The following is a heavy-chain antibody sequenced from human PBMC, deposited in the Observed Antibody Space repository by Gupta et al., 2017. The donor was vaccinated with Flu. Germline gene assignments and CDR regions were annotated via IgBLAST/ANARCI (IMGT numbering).Heavy chain of an antibody. D-gene: IGHD3-16*01. Sequence: EVQLLESGGGLVQPGGSLRLSCAAYGFTFSSYAMSWVRQAPGKGMGWVSAISGSGGSTYYADSVKGRFTISRYNSKNTLYLQMNSLRAEDTAVYYCAKDRIRGSYFDYWGQGTLVTVSS. CDR1: GFTFSSYA. CDR2: ISGSGGST. J-gene: IGHJ4*02. CDR3: AKDRIRGSYFDY. V-gene: IGHV3-23*01.